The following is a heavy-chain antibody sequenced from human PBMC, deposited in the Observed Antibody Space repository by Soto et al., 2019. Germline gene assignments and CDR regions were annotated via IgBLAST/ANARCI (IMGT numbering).Heavy chain of an antibody. J-gene: IGHJ4*02. CDR2: ISGSGGST. CDR1: GFTFSSYA. Sequence: PGGSLRRSCAASGFTFSSYAMSWVRQAPGKGLEWVSAISGSGGSTYYADSVKGRFTISRDNSKNTLYLQMNSLRAEDTAVYYCAKKPVAGTRRPEYYFDYWGQGTLVTVSS. V-gene: IGHV3-23*01. D-gene: IGHD6-19*01. CDR3: AKKPVAGTRRPEYYFDY.